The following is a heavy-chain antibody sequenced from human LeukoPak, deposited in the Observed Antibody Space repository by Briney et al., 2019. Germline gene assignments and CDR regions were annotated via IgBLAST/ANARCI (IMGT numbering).Heavy chain of an antibody. Sequence: ASVKVSCKASGYSFTGYYMHWVRQAPGQGLEWMAWINPNSGDTNFAQKFQGRVTMTRDTSISTVYMELSRLRPDDTAVFFCARGYYDSSDFEYFQHWGQGTLVTVSS. J-gene: IGHJ1*01. D-gene: IGHD3-22*01. CDR1: GYSFTGYY. CDR3: ARGYYDSSDFEYFQH. V-gene: IGHV1-2*02. CDR2: INPNSGDT.